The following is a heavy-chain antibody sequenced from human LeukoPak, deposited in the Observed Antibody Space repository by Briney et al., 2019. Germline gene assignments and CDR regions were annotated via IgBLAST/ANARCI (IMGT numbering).Heavy chain of an antibody. CDR2: IYYSGST. J-gene: IGHJ5*02. CDR1: GGSISNYY. V-gene: IGHV4-59*08. CDR3: ASHDYGDRFDP. D-gene: IGHD4-17*01. Sequence: SETLSLTCTVSGGSISNYYWSWLRQPPGKGLEWIGYIYYSGSTNYNPSLKSRVTISVDTSKNQFSLKLSSVTAADTAVYYCASHDYGDRFDPWGQGTLVTVSS.